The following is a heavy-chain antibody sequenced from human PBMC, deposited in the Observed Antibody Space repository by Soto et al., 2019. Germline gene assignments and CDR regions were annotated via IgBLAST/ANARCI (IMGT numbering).Heavy chain of an antibody. J-gene: IGHJ6*02. D-gene: IGHD2-2*02. V-gene: IGHV1-2*02. CDR3: ARSLTEGYCTITGCYTRPLYGMEV. CDR2: INPNSGGT. Sequence: GSVEVYFKASGYPFSGYYIHLLRQAPGQGLERIGWINPNSGGTNYAQKFQGRVTVTRYTPTSTAYMELSRLTSDDTAVYYCARSLTEGYCTITGCYTRPLYGMEVWGQGTTVTVS. CDR1: GYPFSGYY.